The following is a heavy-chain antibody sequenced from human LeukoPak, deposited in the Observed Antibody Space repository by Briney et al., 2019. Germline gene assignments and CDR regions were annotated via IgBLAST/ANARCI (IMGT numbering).Heavy chain of an antibody. Sequence: GGSLRLSCEASGFTFTNAWMSWVRQAPGKGLEWVSAISGSGGSTYYADSVKGRFTISRDNSKNTLYLQMNSLRAEDTAVYYCASSGHTPPGAFDIWGQGTMVTVSS. CDR1: GFTFTNAW. J-gene: IGHJ3*02. V-gene: IGHV3-23*01. CDR3: ASSGHTPPGAFDI. D-gene: IGHD3-10*01. CDR2: ISGSGGST.